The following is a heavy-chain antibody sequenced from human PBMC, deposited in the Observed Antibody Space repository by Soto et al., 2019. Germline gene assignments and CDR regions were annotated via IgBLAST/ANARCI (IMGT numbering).Heavy chain of an antibody. CDR2: IYYSGST. CDR3: ARERYSGSYLGY. V-gene: IGHV4-31*03. D-gene: IGHD1-26*01. CDR1: GGSISSGGYY. J-gene: IGHJ4*02. Sequence: QVQLQESGPGLVKPSQTLSLTCTVSGGSISSGGYYWSWIRQHPGKGLEWIGYIYYSGSTYFNPSLKSRVTISVDTSKNQFSLKPSSVTAADTAVYYCARERYSGSYLGYWGQGTLVTVSS.